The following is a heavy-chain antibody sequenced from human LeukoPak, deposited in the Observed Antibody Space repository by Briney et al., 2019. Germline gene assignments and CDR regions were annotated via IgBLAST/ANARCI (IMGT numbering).Heavy chain of an antibody. D-gene: IGHD1-26*01. CDR1: GFPFSNSA. V-gene: IGHV3-23*01. Sequence: PGGSLRLSCAASGFPFSNSAMTWVRQAPGKGLEMVSAISDSGGKTHYADSVKGRFTISRDNSKNTLYLQMNSLRVEDTAIYYCAKDWSCDFWGQGTLITVSS. J-gene: IGHJ4*02. CDR3: AKDWSCDF. CDR2: ISDSGGKT.